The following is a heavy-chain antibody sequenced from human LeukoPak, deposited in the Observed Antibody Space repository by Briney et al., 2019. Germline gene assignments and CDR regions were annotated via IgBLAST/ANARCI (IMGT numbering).Heavy chain of an antibody. J-gene: IGHJ4*02. CDR1: GFTFSSYW. CDR3: ARDRIAVAGTIRFDY. CDR2: IKQDGSEK. Sequence: GGSLRLSCAASGFTFSSYWMSWVRQAPGKGLEWVANIKQDGSEKYYVDSVKGRFTISRDNAKNSLYLQMNSLRAEDTAVYYCARDRIAVAGTIRFDYWGQGTLVAVSS. V-gene: IGHV3-7*01. D-gene: IGHD6-19*01.